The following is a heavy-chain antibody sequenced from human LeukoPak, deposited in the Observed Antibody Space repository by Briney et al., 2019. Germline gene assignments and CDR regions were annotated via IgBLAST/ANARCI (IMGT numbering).Heavy chain of an antibody. CDR2: IYYSGST. CDR3: AGGYSYGLGYYYYYMDV. D-gene: IGHD5-18*01. Sequence: PSETLSLTCTVSSGSISNYYWSWIRQPPGKGLEGIGYIYYSGSTNYNPSLKSRVIISVDTSKNQFSLKLSSVTAADTAVYYCAGGYSYGLGYYYYYMDVWGKGTTVTISS. CDR1: SGSISNYY. J-gene: IGHJ6*03. V-gene: IGHV4-59*01.